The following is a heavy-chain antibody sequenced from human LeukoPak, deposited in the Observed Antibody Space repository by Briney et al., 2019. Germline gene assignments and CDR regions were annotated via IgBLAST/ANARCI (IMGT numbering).Heavy chain of an antibody. CDR1: GFTFSSYS. V-gene: IGHV3-21*01. Sequence: GGSLRLSCAASGFTFSSYSMNWVRQAPGKGLEWVSSISSSSSYIYYADSVKGRFTISRDNAKNSLYLQMSSLRAEDTAVYYCARASIKDYYDSSGYFGSTSELGSWGQGTLVTVSS. CDR2: ISSSSSYI. D-gene: IGHD3-22*01. J-gene: IGHJ5*02. CDR3: ARASIKDYYDSSGYFGSTSELGS.